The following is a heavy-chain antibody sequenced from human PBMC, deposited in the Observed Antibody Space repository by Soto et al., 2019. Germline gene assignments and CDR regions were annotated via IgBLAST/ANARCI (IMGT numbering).Heavy chain of an antibody. V-gene: IGHV4-39*01. CDR3: ARQAYSYDSSGYYSGYFDY. J-gene: IGHJ4*02. CDR1: GGSISSSSYY. CDR2: IDYSGST. Sequence: KASETRSLTCTVSGGSISSSSYYWGWIRQPPGKVREWIWSIDYSGSTYYNPSLNSRVTISVDTSKNPFSLKLSSVTAADTAVYYCARQAYSYDSSGYYSGYFDYWGPGTLVTVS. D-gene: IGHD3-22*01.